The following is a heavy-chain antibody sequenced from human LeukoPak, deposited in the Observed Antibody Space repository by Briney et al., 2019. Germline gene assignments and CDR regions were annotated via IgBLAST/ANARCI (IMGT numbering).Heavy chain of an antibody. CDR1: GGSISSGSYY. Sequence: SQTLSLTCTVSGGSISSGSYYWSWIRQPPGKRLERIGSIYYSGSTYYNPSLKSRVTISVDTSKNQFSLKLSSVTAADTAVYYCARLYSSPDDYWGQGTLVTVSS. D-gene: IGHD6-13*01. J-gene: IGHJ4*02. V-gene: IGHV4-31*03. CDR2: IYYSGST. CDR3: ARLYSSPDDY.